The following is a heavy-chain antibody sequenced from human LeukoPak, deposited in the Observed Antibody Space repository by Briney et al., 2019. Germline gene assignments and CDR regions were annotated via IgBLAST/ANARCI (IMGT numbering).Heavy chain of an antibody. V-gene: IGHV1-8*03. CDR3: ARGQIMITFGGVAPLYYFDY. D-gene: IGHD3-16*01. CDR2: MKPKSGNT. J-gene: IGHJ4*02. CDR1: GYTFTSYD. Sequence: ASVKVSYKASGYTFTSYDINWVRQATGQGLEWMEWMKPKSGNTGYAQKFQGRVTITRNTSISTAYMELSSLRSEDTAVYYCARGQIMITFGGVAPLYYFDYWGQGTLVTVSS.